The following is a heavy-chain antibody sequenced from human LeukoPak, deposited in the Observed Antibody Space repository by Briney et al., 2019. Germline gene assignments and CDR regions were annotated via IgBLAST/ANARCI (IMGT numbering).Heavy chain of an antibody. D-gene: IGHD3-10*01. Sequence: GGSLRLSCAASGFTFSDQSMNWVRQAPGKGLEWVSSISSNSLHIFYADSVKGRFTISRDNAKNPLYLQMNNLRAEDTAVYYCVGPDSQFDCWGQGTLVTVSS. V-gene: IGHV3-21*01. J-gene: IGHJ4*02. CDR2: ISSNSLHI. CDR1: GFTFSDQS. CDR3: VGPDSQFDC.